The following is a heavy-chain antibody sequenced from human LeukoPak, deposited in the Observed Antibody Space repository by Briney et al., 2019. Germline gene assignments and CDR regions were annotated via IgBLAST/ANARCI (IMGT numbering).Heavy chain of an antibody. CDR3: ARDDPQTTVPEGMDV. CDR2: IYYSGTT. J-gene: IGHJ6*02. V-gene: IGHV4-59*01. CDR1: GGSISYYY. Sequence: SETLSLTCTVSGGSISYYYWSWIRQSPGRGLEWIGYIYYSGTTNYNPSLKSRVTISVDTSKNQFSLQLRSVTAADTAVYYCARDDPQTTVPEGMDVWGQGTTVTVSS. D-gene: IGHD4-17*01.